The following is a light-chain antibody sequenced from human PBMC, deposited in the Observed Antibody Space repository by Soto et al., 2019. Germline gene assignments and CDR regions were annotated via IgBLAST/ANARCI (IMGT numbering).Light chain of an antibody. V-gene: IGKV1-27*01. J-gene: IGKJ3*01. CDR1: QGIAFY. CDR3: QKYDTAPFT. Sequence: DVQITQSPSSLSASVGDTVTITCRASQGIAFYLAWFQQRPGKAPNLLISAASNLQSGVPSRFSGSGSGTDFTLTISSLQPEDVATYYCQKYDTAPFTFGPGTRVEVK. CDR2: AAS.